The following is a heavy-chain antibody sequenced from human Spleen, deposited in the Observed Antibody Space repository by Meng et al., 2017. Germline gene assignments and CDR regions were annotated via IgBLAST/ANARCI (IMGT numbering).Heavy chain of an antibody. Sequence: SVKVSCKASGGTFSSYAINWVRQAPGQGLEWMGGIIPIFDTVYYAQKFQGRVTITVDKSTSTAYMELSSLSSEDTAVYYCARCYPGGSGSYYLIAYFDYWGQGTLVTVSS. CDR3: ARCYPGGSGSYYLIAYFDY. J-gene: IGHJ4*02. CDR2: IIPIFDTV. CDR1: GGTFSSYA. V-gene: IGHV1-69*06. D-gene: IGHD3-10*01.